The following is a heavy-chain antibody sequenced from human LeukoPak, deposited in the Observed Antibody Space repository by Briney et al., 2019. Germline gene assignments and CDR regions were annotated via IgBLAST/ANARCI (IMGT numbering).Heavy chain of an antibody. D-gene: IGHD6-25*01. Sequence: GGCLRLSCAASGFTFSSHAMSWVRQAPGKGLEWVSGISGSGGSTYYADSVKGRFTISRDNSKNTLYLQMNSLRAEDTAVYYCAKDQYSSANWFDPWGQGTLVTLSS. V-gene: IGHV3-23*01. J-gene: IGHJ5*02. CDR1: GFTFSSHA. CDR3: AKDQYSSANWFDP. CDR2: ISGSGGST.